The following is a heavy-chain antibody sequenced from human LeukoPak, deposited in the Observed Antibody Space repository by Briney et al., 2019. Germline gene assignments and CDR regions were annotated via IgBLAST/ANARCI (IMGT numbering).Heavy chain of an antibody. CDR1: GYSFTSYW. Sequence: GESLKISGKGSGYSFTSYWIGWVRQMPGKGLEWMGIIYPGDSDTRYSPSFQGQVTISADKSISTAYLQWSSLKASDTAMYYCARPAGKYYDILTGYYIPSYYFDYWGQGTLVTVSS. D-gene: IGHD3-9*01. CDR2: IYPGDSDT. V-gene: IGHV5-51*01. CDR3: ARPAGKYYDILTGYYIPSYYFDY. J-gene: IGHJ4*02.